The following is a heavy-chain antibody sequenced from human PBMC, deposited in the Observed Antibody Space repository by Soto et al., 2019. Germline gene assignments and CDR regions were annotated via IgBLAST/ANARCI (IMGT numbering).Heavy chain of an antibody. V-gene: IGHV3-23*01. D-gene: IGHD3-3*01. CDR2: IGGSGAKT. CDR1: GFMFSNYG. CDR3: AKKAVSGSYYFDY. Sequence: EVQLLESGGGLVQPGGSLRLSCAASGFMFSNYGMRWARQAPGKGLEWVSGIGGSGAKTYYAESVKGRFTISRDNSNNMLYLQMNSLRAEDTAVYYCAKKAVSGSYYFDYWGQGTLVTVSS. J-gene: IGHJ4*02.